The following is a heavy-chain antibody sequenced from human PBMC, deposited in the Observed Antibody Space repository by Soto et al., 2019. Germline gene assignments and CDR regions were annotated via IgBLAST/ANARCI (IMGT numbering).Heavy chain of an antibody. V-gene: IGHV1-18*01. D-gene: IGHD4-4*01. Sequence: QVQLVQSGAEVKKPGASVKVSCKASGYTFTSYGISWVRQAPGQGLEWMGWISAYNGNTNYAQKLQGRVTMTTDTSTSTAYMELRSLRSDDTAVYYCASMVGADPTVTTSAFDIWGQGTMVTVSS. CDR2: ISAYNGNT. J-gene: IGHJ3*02. CDR1: GYTFTSYG. CDR3: ASMVGADPTVTTSAFDI.